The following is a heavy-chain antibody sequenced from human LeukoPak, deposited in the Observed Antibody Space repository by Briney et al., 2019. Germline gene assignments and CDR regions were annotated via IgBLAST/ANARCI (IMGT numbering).Heavy chain of an antibody. V-gene: IGHV3-30*18. CDR2: ISYGGTNK. CDR1: GFTFSKYA. J-gene: IGHJ4*02. D-gene: IGHD4-17*01. CDR3: AKAWPLNGDTKGYFDY. Sequence: PGRSLRLSCAASGFTFSKYAMHWVRQAPGKGLEWVAVISYGGTNKFYGDSVKGRFSISRDNSKNTLYLQMNSLRAEDTAVYYCAKAWPLNGDTKGYFDYWGQGTLVTVSS.